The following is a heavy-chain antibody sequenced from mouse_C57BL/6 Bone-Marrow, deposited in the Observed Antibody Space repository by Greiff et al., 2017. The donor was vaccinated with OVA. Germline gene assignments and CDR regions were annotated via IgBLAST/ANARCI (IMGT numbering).Heavy chain of an antibody. V-gene: IGHV1-64*01. D-gene: IGHD4-1*01. Sequence: QVQLQQPGAELVKPGASVKLSCKASGYTFTSYWMHWVKQRPGQGLEWIGMIHPNSGSTNYNEKFKSKATLTVDKSTSTAYMQLSSLTSEDSAVYYCARYQTGFFDYWGQGTTLTVSS. J-gene: IGHJ2*01. CDR3: ARYQTGFFDY. CDR2: IHPNSGST. CDR1: GYTFTSYW.